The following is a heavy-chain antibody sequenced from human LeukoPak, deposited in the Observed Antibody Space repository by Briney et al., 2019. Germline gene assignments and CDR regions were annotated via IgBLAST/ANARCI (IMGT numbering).Heavy chain of an antibody. CDR1: GGSISSYY. D-gene: IGHD3-22*01. V-gene: IGHV4-59*01. Sequence: SETLSLTCTVSGGSISSYYWSWIRQTPGKGLEWIGHIYDSGSTNYNPSLESRVTISVDTSKNQFSLKLSSVTAADAAVYYCARGSYYYDSTGYYLWGQGTLVTVSS. CDR3: ARGSYYYDSTGYYL. CDR2: IYDSGST. J-gene: IGHJ4*02.